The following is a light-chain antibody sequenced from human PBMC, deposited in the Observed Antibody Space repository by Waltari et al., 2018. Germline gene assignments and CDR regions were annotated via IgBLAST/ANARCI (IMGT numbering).Light chain of an antibody. CDR3: YSTEDAGHHRV. CDR2: QDT. J-gene: IGLJ2*01. CDR1: ALSNNY. Sequence: SYALTQTPSVSVSPGQTARIPCSADALSNNYAYWFQQKSGQAPILVIYQDTKRPSGIPERFSGSSSGTMATLTISGARVEDEADYYCYSTEDAGHHRVFGGGTKVTVL. V-gene: IGLV3-10*01.